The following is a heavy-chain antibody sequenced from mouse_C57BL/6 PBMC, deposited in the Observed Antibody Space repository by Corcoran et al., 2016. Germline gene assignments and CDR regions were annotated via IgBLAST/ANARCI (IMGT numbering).Heavy chain of an antibody. Sequence: EVQLQQSGPELVKPGASVKISCKASGYTFTDYYMNWVKQSHGKSLEWIGDINPNNGGTSYNQKFKGKATLTVDKSSSTAYMELRSLTSADSAVYYCARRGYDYHYYAMDYWGQGTSVTVSS. CDR2: INPNNGGT. CDR1: GYTFTDYY. J-gene: IGHJ4*01. V-gene: IGHV1-26*01. D-gene: IGHD2-4*01. CDR3: ARRGYDYHYYAMDY.